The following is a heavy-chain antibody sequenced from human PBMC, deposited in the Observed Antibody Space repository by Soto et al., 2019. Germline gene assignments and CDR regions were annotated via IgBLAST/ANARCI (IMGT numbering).Heavy chain of an antibody. CDR1: GGSISSSSYY. CDR3: ARDQGGGYGYYYYGMDV. D-gene: IGHD5-12*01. V-gene: IGHV4-39*02. Sequence: PSETLSLTCNVSGGSISSSSYYWGWIRQPPGKGLEWIGSFYYSGSTYTNPSLKSRVTISVDTSKNQFSLQLNSVTPEDTAVYYCARDQGGGYGYYYYGMDVWGQGTTVTVSS. CDR2: FYYSGST. J-gene: IGHJ6*02.